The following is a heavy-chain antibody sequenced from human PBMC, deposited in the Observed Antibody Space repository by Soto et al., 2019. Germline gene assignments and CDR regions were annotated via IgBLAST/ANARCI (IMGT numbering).Heavy chain of an antibody. Sequence: QVQLVQSGAEVQKPGASVKVSCKASGYTFTGYYMHWVRQAPGQGLEWMVWINPNSGGTNYAQKFEGWGTMTGDTPISTAYMELSRLRSDDTAVYYCAGDSTPLKFNYGDYLNYYSYGMDVWGQGTTVTVSS. D-gene: IGHD4-17*01. CDR2: INPNSGGT. CDR3: AGDSTPLKFNYGDYLNYYSYGMDV. J-gene: IGHJ6*02. V-gene: IGHV1-2*04. CDR1: GYTFTGYY.